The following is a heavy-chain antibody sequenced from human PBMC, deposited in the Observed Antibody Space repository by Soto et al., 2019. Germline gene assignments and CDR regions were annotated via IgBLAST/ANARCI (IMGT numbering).Heavy chain of an antibody. J-gene: IGHJ6*03. CDR2: ISWNSGSI. D-gene: IGHD3-10*01. Sequence: GGALRLSCAASGFTFDDYAMHWVRQDPGKGQEWISGISWNSGSIGYADTVKGRITISRDNAKNSQYLQMNSLRAEVIALYYCVKQPSGYYMDVWGKGTTVTVSS. CDR3: VKQPSGYYMDV. V-gene: IGHV3-9*03. CDR1: GFTFDDYA.